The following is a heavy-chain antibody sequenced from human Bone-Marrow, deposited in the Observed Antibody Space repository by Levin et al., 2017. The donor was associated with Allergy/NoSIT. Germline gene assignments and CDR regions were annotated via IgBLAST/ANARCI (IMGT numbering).Heavy chain of an antibody. V-gene: IGHV3-7*01. CDR3: ARDRVGGYFDC. CDR2: INQDGNEK. Sequence: GESLKISCAASGFPFSDYWLSWVRQAPGKGLEWVANINQDGNEKQYADSVKGRFTMSRDYATNSVYLQMNSLRAEDSSVYYCARDRVGGYFDCWGQRTLVTVSS. J-gene: IGHJ4*02. D-gene: IGHD3-3*01. CDR1: GFPFSDYW.